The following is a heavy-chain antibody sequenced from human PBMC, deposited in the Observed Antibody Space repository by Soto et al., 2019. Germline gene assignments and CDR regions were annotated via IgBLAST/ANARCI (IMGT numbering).Heavy chain of an antibody. CDR2: ITGTSDSI. CDR3: ARDFRNKGMDI. CDR1: GFSLSDYY. Sequence: GGSLRLSCVASGFSLSDYYMAWIRQAPGKGLEWLSYITGTSDSIHYADSVRGRFIISRDNAKNSLYLQMNSLRVDDTAVYYCARDFRNKGMDIWGQGTTVTVSS. V-gene: IGHV3-11*01. J-gene: IGHJ6*02.